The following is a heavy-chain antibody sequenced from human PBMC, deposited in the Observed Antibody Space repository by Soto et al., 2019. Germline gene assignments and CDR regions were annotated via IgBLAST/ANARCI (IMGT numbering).Heavy chain of an antibody. Sequence: QVQVVESGGGLVKPGGSLRLSCAASGFTFSGYYMSWIRQVPGKGLEWVSYISTSGTSINYADSVKGRFTISRDNAKKSLHLQMNSLRDDATAVDYRASASRDSSIWPAEDFQHVCQGTLVTVS. V-gene: IGHV3-11*01. CDR3: ASASRDSSIWPAEDFQH. J-gene: IGHJ1*01. CDR2: ISTSGTSI. D-gene: IGHD6-13*01. CDR1: GFTFSGYY.